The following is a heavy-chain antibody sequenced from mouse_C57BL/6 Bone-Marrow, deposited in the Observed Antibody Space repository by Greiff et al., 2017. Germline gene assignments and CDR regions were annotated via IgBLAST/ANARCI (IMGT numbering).Heavy chain of an antibody. Sequence: QVQLQQPGAELVKPGASVKLSCKASGYTFTSYWMHWVKQRPGQGLEWIGMIHPNSGSTNYNEKFKSKATLTVDKSSSTAYMQLSSLTSEDSAVYYCARSAQLRRMNFDGWGTGTTVTVSS. CDR2: IHPNSGST. V-gene: IGHV1-64*01. CDR3: ARSAQLRRMNFDG. J-gene: IGHJ1*03. CDR1: GYTFTSYW. D-gene: IGHD2-4*01.